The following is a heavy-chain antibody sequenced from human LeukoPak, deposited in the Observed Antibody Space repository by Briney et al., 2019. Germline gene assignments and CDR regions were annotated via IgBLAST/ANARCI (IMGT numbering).Heavy chain of an antibody. CDR3: AREERGDYIWGSYRLYYFDY. CDR2: ISAYNGNT. CDR1: GYTFTSYG. J-gene: IGHJ4*02. Sequence: GASVKVSCKASGYTFTSYGISWVRQAPGQGLEWMGWISAYNGNTNYAQKLRGRVTMTTDTSTSTAYMELRSLRSDDTAVYYCAREERGDYIWGSYRLYYFDYWGQGTLVTVSS. D-gene: IGHD3-16*02. V-gene: IGHV1-18*01.